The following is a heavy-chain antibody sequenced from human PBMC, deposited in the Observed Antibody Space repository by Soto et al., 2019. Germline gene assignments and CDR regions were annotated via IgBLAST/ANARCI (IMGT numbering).Heavy chain of an antibody. Sequence: GGSLRLSCAASGFTFSSYSMNWVRQAPGKGLEWVSYISSSSSTIYYADSVKGRFTISRDNAKNSLYLQMNSLRAEDTAVYYCARERAPKDYYYYGMDVWGQGTTVTVSS. V-gene: IGHV3-48*01. CDR2: ISSSSSTI. J-gene: IGHJ6*02. CDR3: ARERAPKDYYYYGMDV. CDR1: GFTFSSYS.